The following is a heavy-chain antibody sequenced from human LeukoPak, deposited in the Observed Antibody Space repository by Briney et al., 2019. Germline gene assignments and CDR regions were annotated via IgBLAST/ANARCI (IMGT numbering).Heavy chain of an antibody. Sequence: GGSLRLSCVDSGVTFSSYAMNWVRQAPGKGLEWGSGLSGGADRTYYADSVRGRFTISSDNSKPRLSLQMNRVTAEDTAVYYCAKLLTGGYYSTLYYYGLDVWGQGTTVTVSS. CDR3: AKLLTGGYYSTLYYYGLDV. D-gene: IGHD2-8*02. J-gene: IGHJ6*02. V-gene: IGHV3-23*01. CDR2: LSGGADRT. CDR1: GVTFSSYA.